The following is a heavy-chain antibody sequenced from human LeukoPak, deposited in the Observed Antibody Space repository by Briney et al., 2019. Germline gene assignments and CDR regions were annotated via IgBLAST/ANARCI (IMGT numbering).Heavy chain of an antibody. CDR3: ARDGDFNYYYYGMDV. D-gene: IGHD3-3*01. Sequence: ASVKVSCKASGYTFTSYGISWVRQAPGQGLEWVAWISAYNGNTNYAQKLQGRVTMTTDTSTSTAYMELRSLRSDDTAVYYCARDGDFNYYYYGMDVWGQGTTVTVSS. CDR1: GYTFTSYG. J-gene: IGHJ6*02. V-gene: IGHV1-18*04. CDR2: ISAYNGNT.